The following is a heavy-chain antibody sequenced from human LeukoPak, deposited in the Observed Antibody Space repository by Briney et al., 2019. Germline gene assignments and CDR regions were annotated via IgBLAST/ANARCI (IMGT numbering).Heavy chain of an antibody. D-gene: IGHD3-22*01. CDR3: ARGYYDSSGYYYFDY. V-gene: IGHV3-74*01. Sequence: GGSLRLSCAASGFTFSSYWMHWVRQAPGKGLVWVSRINTDGSSTSYADSVKGRFTISRDNAKNTLYLQMNCLRAEDTAVYYCARGYYDSSGYYYFDYWGQGTLVTVSS. CDR2: INTDGSST. J-gene: IGHJ4*02. CDR1: GFTFSSYW.